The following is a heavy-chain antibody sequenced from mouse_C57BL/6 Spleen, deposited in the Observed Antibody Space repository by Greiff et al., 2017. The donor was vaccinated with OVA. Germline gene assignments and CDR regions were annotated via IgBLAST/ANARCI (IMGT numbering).Heavy chain of an antibody. D-gene: IGHD3-2*02. Sequence: QVQLQQSGPELVKPGASVKISCKASGYAFSSSWMNWVKQRPGKGLEWIGRIYPGDGDTNYNGKFKGKATLTADKSSSTAYMQLSSLTSEDSAVYFSARGAAQATAMDYWGQGTSVTVSS. J-gene: IGHJ4*01. CDR1: GYAFSSSW. CDR3: ARGAAQATAMDY. CDR2: IYPGDGDT. V-gene: IGHV1-82*01.